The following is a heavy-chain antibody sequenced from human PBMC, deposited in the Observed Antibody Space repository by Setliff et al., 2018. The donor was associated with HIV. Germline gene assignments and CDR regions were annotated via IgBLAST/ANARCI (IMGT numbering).Heavy chain of an antibody. V-gene: IGHV4-61*09. CDR1: GGSISSTAYY. CDR3: ARDDDKLFDY. CDR2: IYSTGNT. J-gene: IGHJ4*02. D-gene: IGHD3-22*01. Sequence: LSLTCTVSGGSISSTAYYWSWIRQPAGKGLEWIGHIYSTGNTNYNSSLKSRVTMSIETSKNQFSLKLTSVTAADTAVYYCARDDDKLFDYWGQGALVTVSS.